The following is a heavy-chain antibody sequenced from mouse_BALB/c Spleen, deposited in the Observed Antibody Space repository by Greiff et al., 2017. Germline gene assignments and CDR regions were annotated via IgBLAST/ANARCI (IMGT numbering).Heavy chain of an antibody. V-gene: IGHV14-3*02. D-gene: IGHD2-3*01. J-gene: IGHJ3*01. CDR3: ASGYYVGYWFAD. CDR1: GFNIKDTY. Sequence: VQLQQSGAELVKPGASVKLSCTASGFNIKDTYMHWVKQRPEQGLEWIGGIDPANGNTNYDPKFQGKATITADTSSSTAYLQLSSLTSEDTAVFYCASGYYVGYWFADWGQGALVTVSA. CDR2: IDPANGNT.